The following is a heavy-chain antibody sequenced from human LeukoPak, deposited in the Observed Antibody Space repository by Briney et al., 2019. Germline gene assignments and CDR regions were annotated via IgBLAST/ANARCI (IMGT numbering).Heavy chain of an antibody. V-gene: IGHV4-38-2*02. Sequence: SETLSLTCTVSGYSISSGYYWGWIRQPPGKGLEWIGSIYHSGSTYYNPSLKSRVTISVDTSKNQFSLELSSVTAADTAVYYCARVTYCTNGVCYRYYFDYWGQGTLVTVSS. D-gene: IGHD2-8*01. CDR1: GYSISSGYY. CDR2: IYHSGST. J-gene: IGHJ4*02. CDR3: ARVTYCTNGVCYRYYFDY.